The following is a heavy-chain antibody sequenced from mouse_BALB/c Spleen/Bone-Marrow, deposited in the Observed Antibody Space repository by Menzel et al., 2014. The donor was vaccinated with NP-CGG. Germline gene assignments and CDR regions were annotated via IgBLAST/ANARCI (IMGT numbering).Heavy chain of an antibody. CDR2: INPSKGGT. CDR1: GYTFTSYY. Sequence: QVQLQQSGAELVKPGASVKLSCKASGYTFTSYYMYWVKQRPGQGLEWIGEINPSKGGTNFNEKFKSKATLTVDKSSSTAYMQLSSLTSEDSAVYYCTRYGNYYFDYWGQGTTLTVSS. J-gene: IGHJ2*01. CDR3: TRYGNYYFDY. V-gene: IGHV1S81*02. D-gene: IGHD2-1*01.